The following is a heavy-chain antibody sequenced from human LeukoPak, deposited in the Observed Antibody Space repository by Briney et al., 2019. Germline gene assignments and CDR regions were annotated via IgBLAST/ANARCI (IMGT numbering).Heavy chain of an antibody. CDR1: GFPFSTYA. Sequence: PGGSLSLSCAASGFPFSTYAMSWVGQPPGKGLKWVSAISGSGGSTYYADSVKGRFTISRDNSKNTLYLQMNSLRAEDSAVYYCAKHGRMLQLDYWGQGTLVTVSS. D-gene: IGHD5-24*01. V-gene: IGHV3-23*01. CDR2: ISGSGGST. CDR3: AKHGRMLQLDY. J-gene: IGHJ4*02.